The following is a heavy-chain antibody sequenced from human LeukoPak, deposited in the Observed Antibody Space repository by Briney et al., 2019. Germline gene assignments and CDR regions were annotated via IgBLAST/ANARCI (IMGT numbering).Heavy chain of an antibody. J-gene: IGHJ4*02. CDR2: IKSKTDGGTI. D-gene: IGHD3-3*01. CDR1: GFTFSNAW. V-gene: IGHV3-15*01. CDR3: STIYDFWSGAIDY. Sequence: GGSLRLSCAASGFTFSNAWMNWVRQAPGKGLEWVGRIKSKTDGGTIDYAAPVKGRFTISRGDSKNTLYLQMNSLKTEDTAVYYCSTIYDFWSGAIDYWGQGTLVTVSS.